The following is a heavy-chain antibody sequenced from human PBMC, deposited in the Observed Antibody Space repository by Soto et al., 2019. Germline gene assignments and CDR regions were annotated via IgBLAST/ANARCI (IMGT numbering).Heavy chain of an antibody. V-gene: IGHV3-33*01. D-gene: IGHD2-2*01. CDR1: GFTFSSYG. CDR2: IWYDGSNK. Sequence: QVQLVESGGGVVQPGRSLRLSCVASGFTFSSYGMHWVRQAPGKGLEWVAVIWYDGSNKYYADSVKGRFTISRDNSKNTLYLQMNSLRAEDTAVYYCARGGKGYCSSTSCSSLGYYMDVWGKGTTVTVSS. J-gene: IGHJ6*03. CDR3: ARGGKGYCSSTSCSSLGYYMDV.